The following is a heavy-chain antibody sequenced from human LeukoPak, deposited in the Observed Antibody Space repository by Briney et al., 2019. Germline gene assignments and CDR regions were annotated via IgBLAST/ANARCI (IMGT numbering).Heavy chain of an antibody. CDR1: GFTFSSYA. Sequence: GRSLRLSCAASGFTFSSYAMSWVRQAPGKGLEWVGFIRSKAYGGTTEYAASVKGRFTISRDDSKSIAYLQMNSLKTEDTAVYYCTRDSAEYGDSTFDYWGQGTLVTVSS. D-gene: IGHD4-17*01. V-gene: IGHV3-49*04. CDR2: IRSKAYGGTT. J-gene: IGHJ4*02. CDR3: TRDSAEYGDSTFDY.